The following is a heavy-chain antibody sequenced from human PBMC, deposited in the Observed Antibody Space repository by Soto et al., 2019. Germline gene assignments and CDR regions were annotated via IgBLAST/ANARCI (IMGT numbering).Heavy chain of an antibody. CDR2: ISTYNGNT. Sequence: QAQLVQSGAEVKKPGASVKVSCKASGYSFTTSGITWVRQAPGQGLEWMGGISTYNGNTNYEQTFQDGVTLTTDTSTRTAYMELRSLRSDDTAVYYCARRLYGDYDYWGQGTLVTVSS. J-gene: IGHJ4*02. CDR3: ARRLYGDYDY. CDR1: GYSFTTSG. D-gene: IGHD4-17*01. V-gene: IGHV1-18*01.